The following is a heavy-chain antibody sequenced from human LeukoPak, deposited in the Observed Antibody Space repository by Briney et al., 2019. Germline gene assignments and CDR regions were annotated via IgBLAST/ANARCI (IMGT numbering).Heavy chain of an antibody. J-gene: IGHJ4*02. D-gene: IGHD4-11*01. V-gene: IGHV3-33*06. CDR1: GFTFSHYA. CDR3: AKDAERGFDFSNSLES. CDR2: IWSDCSDK. Sequence: GTSLRLSCATSGFTFSHYAMHWVRQAPSQRLESVAVIWSDCSDKYYGDSVKGRFTTSSDNSEKTVYLQMDTLRVEDTAVYYCAKDAERGFDFSNSLESWGQGTLVTVSS.